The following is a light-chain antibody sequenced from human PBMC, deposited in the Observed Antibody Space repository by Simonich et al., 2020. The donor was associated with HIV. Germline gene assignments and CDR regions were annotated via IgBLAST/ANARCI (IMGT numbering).Light chain of an antibody. CDR2: DVS. CDR1: SSDVGGYNY. V-gene: IGLV2-14*01. Sequence: QSALTQPASVSGSPGQSITISCTGTSSDVGGYNYVSWYQQHPGKAPKLMIYDVSKRPSGVLNRFSGSKSGNTASLTISGLQAEDEAEYYCSSYTSSSTLVFGGGTKLTVL. J-gene: IGLJ2*01. CDR3: SSYTSSSTLV.